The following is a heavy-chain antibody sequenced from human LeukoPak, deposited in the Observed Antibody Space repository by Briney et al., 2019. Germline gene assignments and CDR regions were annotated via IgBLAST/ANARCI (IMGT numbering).Heavy chain of an antibody. V-gene: IGHV5-51*01. CDR2: IYPGDSDT. J-gene: IGHJ4*02. D-gene: IGHD3-22*01. CDR1: GYSFTSYW. CDR3: ATRRNGYYDY. Sequence: GESLKISCRGSGYSFTSYWIAWVRQMPGEGLEWMGIIYPGDSDTRYSPSFQGQVTMSADKSISTAYLQWSSLKAPDTAMYYCATRRNGYYDYWGQGTLVTVSS.